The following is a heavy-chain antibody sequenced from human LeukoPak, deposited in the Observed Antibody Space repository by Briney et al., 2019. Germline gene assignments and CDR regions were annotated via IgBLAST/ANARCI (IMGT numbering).Heavy chain of an antibody. CDR1: GGTFSSYA. V-gene: IGHV1-69*13. CDR2: IIPIFGTA. CDR3: ARARIPAAYGYYFDY. J-gene: IGHJ4*02. D-gene: IGHD2-2*01. Sequence: SSVKVSCKASGGTFSSYAISWVRQAPGQGLEWMGGIIPIFGTANYARKFQGRVTITADESTSTAYMELSSLRSEDTAVYYCARARIPAAYGYYFDYWGQGTLVTVSS.